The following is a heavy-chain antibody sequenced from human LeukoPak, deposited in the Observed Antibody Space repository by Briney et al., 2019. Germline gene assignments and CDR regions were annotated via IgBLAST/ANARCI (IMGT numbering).Heavy chain of an antibody. CDR1: GGSISSSSYY. V-gene: IGHV4-39*01. CDR3: ARRTYYDFWSGYLDY. Sequence: SETLSLTCTVSGGSISSSSYYWGWIRQPPGKGLEWIGSIYYSGSTYYSPSLKSRVTISVDTSKNQFSLKLSSVTAADTAVYYCARRTYYDFWSGYLDYWGQGTLVTVSS. D-gene: IGHD3-3*01. CDR2: IYYSGST. J-gene: IGHJ4*02.